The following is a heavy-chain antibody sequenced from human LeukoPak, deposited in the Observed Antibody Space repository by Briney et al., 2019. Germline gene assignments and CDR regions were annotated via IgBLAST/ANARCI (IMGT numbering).Heavy chain of an antibody. D-gene: IGHD2-2*01. V-gene: IGHV4-34*01. CDR1: GGSFSGYY. J-gene: IGHJ6*02. Sequence: SETLSLTCAVYGGSFSGYYWSWIRQPPGKGLEWIGEINHSGSINYNPSLKSRVTISVDTSKNQFSLKLSSVTAADTAVYNCARYCSSTSCSDYYYYGMDVWGQGTTVTVSS. CDR3: ARYCSSTSCSDYYYYGMDV. CDR2: INHSGSI.